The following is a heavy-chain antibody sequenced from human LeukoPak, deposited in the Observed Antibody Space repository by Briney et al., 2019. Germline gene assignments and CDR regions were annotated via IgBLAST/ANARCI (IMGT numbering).Heavy chain of an antibody. CDR1: GGSISSGYY. Sequence: SETLSLTCTVSGGSISSGYYWGWIRQPPGKGLEWIGSIYHSGSTYYNPSLKSRVTISVDTSKNQFSLKLSSVTAADTAVYYCARRKAYYDILTGYPGIGWFDPWGQGTLVTVSS. CDR2: IYHSGST. J-gene: IGHJ5*02. V-gene: IGHV4-38-2*02. D-gene: IGHD3-9*01. CDR3: ARRKAYYDILTGYPGIGWFDP.